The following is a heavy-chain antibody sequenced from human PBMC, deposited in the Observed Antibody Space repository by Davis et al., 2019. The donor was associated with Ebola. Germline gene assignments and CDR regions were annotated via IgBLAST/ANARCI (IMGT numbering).Heavy chain of an antibody. Sequence: PGGSLRLSCAASGFTFSSYAMSWVRQAPGKGLEWVSAISGSGGSTYYADSVKGRFTISRDNSKNTLYLQMNSLRAEDTAVYYCAKYPDAYGGTTLFDHWGQGTLVTVSS. CDR2: ISGSGGST. V-gene: IGHV3-23*01. CDR3: AKYPDAYGGTTLFDH. D-gene: IGHD4-23*01. J-gene: IGHJ4*02. CDR1: GFTFSSYA.